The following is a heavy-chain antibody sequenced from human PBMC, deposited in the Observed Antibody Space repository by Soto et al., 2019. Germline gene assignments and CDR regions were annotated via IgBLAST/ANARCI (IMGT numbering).Heavy chain of an antibody. CDR3: AKDNDRGVINYFDY. J-gene: IGHJ4*02. V-gene: IGHV3-23*01. CDR1: GFTFISYA. Sequence: GSLRLSCAASGFTFISYAMSWVRQAPGKGLEWVSAISGSGGSTYYADSVKGRFTISRDNSKNTLYLQMNSLRAEDTAVYYCAKDNDRGVINYFDYWGQGTPVTVSS. CDR2: ISGSGGST. D-gene: IGHD3-10*02.